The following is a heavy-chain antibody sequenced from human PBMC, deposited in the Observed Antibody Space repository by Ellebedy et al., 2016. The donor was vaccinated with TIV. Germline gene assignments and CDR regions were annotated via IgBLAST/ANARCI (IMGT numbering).Heavy chain of an antibody. D-gene: IGHD3-10*01. CDR1: DDSIDSHY. V-gene: IGHV4-4*07. Sequence: MPSETLSLTCIVSDDSIDSHYWSWIRQPAGKGLEWIGSIFISGSTNYNPSLKSRVTLLVDMSKKQFSLKLSPVTAADTAVYYCVRESNYGSGDYWGQGTLVTVSS. CDR3: VRESNYGSGDY. J-gene: IGHJ4*02. CDR2: IFISGST.